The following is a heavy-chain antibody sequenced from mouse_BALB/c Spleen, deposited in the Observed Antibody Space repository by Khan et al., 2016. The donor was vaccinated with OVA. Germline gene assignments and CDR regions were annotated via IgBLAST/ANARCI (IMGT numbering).Heavy chain of an antibody. V-gene: IGHV2-6-1*01. J-gene: IGHJ4*01. D-gene: IGHD2-10*01. CDR3: ARQPYYHYNIMDY. Sequence: QVQLKQSGPGLVAPSQSLSITCTISGFSLTNYGVHWVRQPPGKGLEWLVVIWHDGSTTYNSALKSRLTISKDNSKSQVFLKINSLQTDGTAMYFCARQPYYHYNIMDYWGQGTSVTVSS. CDR1: GFSLTNYG. CDR2: IWHDGST.